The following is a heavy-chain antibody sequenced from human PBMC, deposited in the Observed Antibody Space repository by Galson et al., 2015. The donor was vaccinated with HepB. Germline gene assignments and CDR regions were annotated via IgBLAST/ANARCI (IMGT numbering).Heavy chain of an antibody. Sequence: SETLSLTCIVSGASIRTYYWTWIRQAPGKGLEWIGYIYYSRSTTYNPSLQSRVTISVDTSKNQFSLKVTSVTAADTAIYYCAGCSVTRCSAIDHWGQGTLVTVSS. CDR3: AGCSVTRCSAIDH. CDR2: IYYSRST. D-gene: IGHD2-2*01. CDR1: GASIRTYY. V-gene: IGHV4-59*01. J-gene: IGHJ4*02.